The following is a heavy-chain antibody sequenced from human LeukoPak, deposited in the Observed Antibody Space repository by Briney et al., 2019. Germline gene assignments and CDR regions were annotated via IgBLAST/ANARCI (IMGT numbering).Heavy chain of an antibody. Sequence: ASVKVSCKASGYTFIDYYMHWVRQAPGQGLEWIGWISPNSGGTKYVQKFQGRVTMTRDTSITTVYMELSGLTFDDTAVYYCARGGGRYSVDYWGQGTLVIVSS. CDR3: ARGGGRYSVDY. CDR2: ISPNSGGT. J-gene: IGHJ4*02. D-gene: IGHD1-26*01. V-gene: IGHV1-2*02. CDR1: GYTFIDYY.